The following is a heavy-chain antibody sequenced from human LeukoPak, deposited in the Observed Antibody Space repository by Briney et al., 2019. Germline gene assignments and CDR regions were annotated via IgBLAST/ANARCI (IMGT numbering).Heavy chain of an antibody. J-gene: IGHJ4*02. D-gene: IGHD3-22*01. CDR3: AKDAGPLDYYDSSGYYDY. CDR2: ISGSGGST. Sequence: PGRSLRLSCAASGFTFSTYDMHWVRQAPGKGLEWVSAISGSGGSTYYADSVKGRFTISRDNSKNTLYLQMNSLRAEDTAVYYCAKDAGPLDYYDSSGYYDYWGQGTLVTVSS. V-gene: IGHV3-23*01. CDR1: GFTFSTYD.